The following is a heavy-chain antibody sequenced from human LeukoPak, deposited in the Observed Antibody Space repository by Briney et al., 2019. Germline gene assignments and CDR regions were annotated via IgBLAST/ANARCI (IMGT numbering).Heavy chain of an antibody. Sequence: ASVKVSCKASGYTFSTYGISWVRQAPGQGLEWMGWISAYKGDTYYAQKLQGRVTMTTDTSTSTAYMELRSLRSDDTAIYYCARDLYYYGSGSYYDVFDVWGQGTMVTVSS. J-gene: IGHJ3*01. CDR1: GYTFSTYG. CDR2: ISAYKGDT. CDR3: ARDLYYYGSGSYYDVFDV. V-gene: IGHV1-18*01. D-gene: IGHD3-10*01.